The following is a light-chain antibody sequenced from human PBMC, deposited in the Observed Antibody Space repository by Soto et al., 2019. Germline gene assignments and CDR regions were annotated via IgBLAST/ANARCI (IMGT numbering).Light chain of an antibody. CDR3: QQRHNSWT. CDR2: DAS. J-gene: IGKJ1*01. Sequence: EIVMTQSPATLSVSPGERATLSCRASQTFVSTYLAWYQQKPGQAPRLLIYDASNRATGIPARFSGSGSGTDFTLTISSLEPEDFALYYCQQRHNSWTFGQGTKVDIK. V-gene: IGKV3-11*01. CDR1: QTFVSTY.